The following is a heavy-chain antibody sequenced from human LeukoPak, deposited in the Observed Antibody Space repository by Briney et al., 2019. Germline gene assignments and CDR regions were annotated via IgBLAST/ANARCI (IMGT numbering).Heavy chain of an antibody. D-gene: IGHD3-3*01. J-gene: IGHJ4*02. Sequence: PSETLSLTCAVYGGSFSGYYWGWIRQPPGRGLEWIGEINHSGSTNYNPSLKSRVTISVDTSKNQFSLKLSSVTAADTAVYYCARVKPITIFGVVTTKRYFDYWGQGTLVTVSS. V-gene: IGHV4-34*01. CDR2: INHSGST. CDR1: GGSFSGYY. CDR3: ARVKPITIFGVVTTKRYFDY.